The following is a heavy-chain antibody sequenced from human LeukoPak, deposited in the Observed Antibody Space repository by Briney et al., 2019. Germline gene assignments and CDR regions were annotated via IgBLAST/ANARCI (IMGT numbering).Heavy chain of an antibody. J-gene: IGHJ6*03. CDR2: IYYSGST. V-gene: IGHV4-30-4*08. Sequence: SETLSLTCTVSGGSISSGDYYWSWIRQPPGKGLEWIGYIYYSGSTYYNPSLKSRVTISVDTSKNQFSLKLSSVTAADTAVYYCARDPQTSYCSGGSCYPDYYYMDVWGKGTTVTVSS. CDR1: GGSISSGDYY. D-gene: IGHD2-15*01. CDR3: ARDPQTSYCSGGSCYPDYYYMDV.